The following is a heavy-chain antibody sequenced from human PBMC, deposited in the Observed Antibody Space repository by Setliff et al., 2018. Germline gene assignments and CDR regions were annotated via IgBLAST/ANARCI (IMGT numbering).Heavy chain of an antibody. J-gene: IGHJ1*01. CDR1: GGSVSSTSHY. D-gene: IGHD3-10*01. Sequence: SETLSLTCNVSGGSVSSTSHYWGWIRQPPGKGMEWIGSVYYSGYTYYNPSLQSRVTISVDMSKNQFSLKLTSVTASDTAVYYCARVDFTMIQGVLGLWGQGTLVTVSS. V-gene: IGHV4-39*07. CDR3: ARVDFTMIQGVLGL. CDR2: VYYSGYT.